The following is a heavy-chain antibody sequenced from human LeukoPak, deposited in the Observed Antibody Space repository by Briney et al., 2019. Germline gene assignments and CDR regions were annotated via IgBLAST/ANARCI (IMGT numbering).Heavy chain of an antibody. V-gene: IGHV1-18*01. D-gene: IGHD6-13*01. Sequence: AAVTVSFKGSGYTFTIYGISWVRQAPGQGGEGMGWISAYNGNTNYSQKLQGRVNMTEDTATDNASMELRSQRSGDAAVCYCATKQNRPPQYSSSWYYFDYWGQGTLVTVAS. CDR1: GYTFTIYG. J-gene: IGHJ4*02. CDR3: ATKQNRPPQYSSSWYYFDY. CDR2: ISAYNGNT.